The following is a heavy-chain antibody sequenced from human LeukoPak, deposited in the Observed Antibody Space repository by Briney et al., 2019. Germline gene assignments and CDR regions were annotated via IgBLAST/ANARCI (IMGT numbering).Heavy chain of an antibody. CDR1: GFTFSSYG. J-gene: IGHJ4*02. Sequence: PGGSLRLSCAASGFTFSSYGMSWVRQAPGKGLEWVSAISGSGGSTYYADSVKGRFTISRDNSKNTLYLQMNSLRAEDTAVYYCAKDSTCSGGSCYSDYWGQGTLVTVSS. D-gene: IGHD2-15*01. CDR2: ISGSGGST. V-gene: IGHV3-23*01. CDR3: AKDSTCSGGSCYSDY.